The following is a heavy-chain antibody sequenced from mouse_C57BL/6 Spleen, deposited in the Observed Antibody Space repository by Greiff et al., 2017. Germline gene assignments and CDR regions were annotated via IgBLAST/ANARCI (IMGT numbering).Heavy chain of an antibody. CDR3: ARREDYYGSSYVAY. Sequence: VQLQQPGAELVKPGASVKLSCKASGYTFTSYWMQWVKQRPGQGLEWIGEIDPSDSYTNYNQKFKGKATLTVDTSSSTAYMQLSSLTSEDSAVYDCARREDYYGSSYVAYWGQGTLVTVSA. V-gene: IGHV1-50*01. J-gene: IGHJ3*01. CDR1: GYTFTSYW. CDR2: IDPSDSYT. D-gene: IGHD1-1*01.